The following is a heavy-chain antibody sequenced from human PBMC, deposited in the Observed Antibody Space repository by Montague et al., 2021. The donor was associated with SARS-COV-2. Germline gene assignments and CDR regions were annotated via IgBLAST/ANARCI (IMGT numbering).Heavy chain of an antibody. CDR1: GFTFSYYS. CDR2: ISCDWGNI. J-gene: IGHJ4*02. D-gene: IGHD1-14*01. CDR3: ARHLRPITLAYFDY. V-gene: IGHV3-9*01. Sequence: SLRLSCAASGFTFSYYSMHWVRQAPGKGLVWVSGISCDWGNINYADSVKGRFTISRDNAKNSLYLQMNNLTAEDTALYYCARHLRPITLAYFDYWGQGTLVTVSS.